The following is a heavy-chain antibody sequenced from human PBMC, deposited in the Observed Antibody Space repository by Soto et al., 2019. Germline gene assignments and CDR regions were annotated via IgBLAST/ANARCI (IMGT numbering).Heavy chain of an antibody. CDR3: AKDQREGLYGDYLFDY. J-gene: IGHJ4*02. Sequence: PGGSLRLSCAASGFTFSSYAMSWVRQAPGKGLEWVSAISGSGGSTYYADSVKGRFTISRDNSKNTLYLQMNSLRAEDTAVYYCAKDQREGLYGDYLFDYWGQGTLVTV. D-gene: IGHD4-17*01. CDR2: ISGSGGST. V-gene: IGHV3-23*01. CDR1: GFTFSSYA.